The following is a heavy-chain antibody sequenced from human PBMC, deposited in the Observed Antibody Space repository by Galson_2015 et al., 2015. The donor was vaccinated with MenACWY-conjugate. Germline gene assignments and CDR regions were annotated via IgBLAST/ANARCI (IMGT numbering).Heavy chain of an antibody. D-gene: IGHD3-10*01. V-gene: IGHV3-23*01. J-gene: IGHJ4*02. CDR2: ITDTDYA. CDR1: GFTFSSYA. Sequence: SLRLSCAASGFTFSSYAMNWVRQAPGKGLEWVSPITDTDYARYADSVKGRFTISRDNSKNTLYLQMDTPRADDTAVYYCAKDDFGSGPDDWGQGTLVTVSS. CDR3: AKDDFGSGPDD.